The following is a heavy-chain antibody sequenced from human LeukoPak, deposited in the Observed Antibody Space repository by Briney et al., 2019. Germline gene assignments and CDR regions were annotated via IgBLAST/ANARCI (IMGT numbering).Heavy chain of an antibody. CDR1: GGSFSGYY. D-gene: IGHD3-10*01. J-gene: IGHJ4*02. Sequence: SETLSLTCAVYGGSFSGYYWSWIRQPPGKGLEWIREINHSGSTNYNPSLKSRVTISVDTSKNQFSLKLSSVTAADTAVYYCARGGGYYGSGIFFDYWGQGTLVTVSS. CDR2: INHSGST. CDR3: ARGGGYYGSGIFFDY. V-gene: IGHV4-34*01.